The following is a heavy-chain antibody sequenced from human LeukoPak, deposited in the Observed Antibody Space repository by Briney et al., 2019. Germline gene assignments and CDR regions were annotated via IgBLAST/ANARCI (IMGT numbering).Heavy chain of an antibody. CDR3: ARHGGAAAAIDY. CDR1: GGFVSSSSYY. CDR2: IYYSGTT. J-gene: IGHJ4*02. D-gene: IGHD6-13*01. V-gene: IGHV4-39*01. Sequence: SETLSLTCTVSGGFVSSSSYYWGWIRQPPGKGLEWIGSIYYSGTTYYIPSLKSRITISVDTSKNQFSLKLNSVTAADTAVYYCARHGGAAAAIDYWGQGTLATVSS.